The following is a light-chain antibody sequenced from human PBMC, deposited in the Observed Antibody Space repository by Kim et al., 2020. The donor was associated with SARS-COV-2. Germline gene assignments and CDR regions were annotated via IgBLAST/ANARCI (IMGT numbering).Light chain of an antibody. CDR1: SSNIGSNS. CDR2: SNN. Sequence: TPGQRVTISCSGSSSNIGSNSVNWYQQLPGTAPKLLIYSNNQRPSGVPDRFSGSKSGTSASLAISGLQSEDEADYYCAAWDDSSYVFGTGTKSPS. V-gene: IGLV1-44*01. J-gene: IGLJ1*01. CDR3: AAWDDSSYV.